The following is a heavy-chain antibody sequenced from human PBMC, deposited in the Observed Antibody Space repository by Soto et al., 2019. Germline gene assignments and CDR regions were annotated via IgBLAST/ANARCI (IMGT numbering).Heavy chain of an antibody. CDR2: IHYSGTT. Sequence: PSETLSLTCTVSGGSMRNYFWTWIRQPPGKGLWWIGYIHYSGTTSFFPSYSPSLRSRVTISEDTSKNQFSLKLLSVTTADTAVYFCAAGEASSRNLAPYYLDFWGQGTLVTVSS. V-gene: IGHV4-59*01. D-gene: IGHD6-13*01. CDR1: GGSMRNYF. CDR3: AAGEASSRNLAPYYLDF. J-gene: IGHJ4*02.